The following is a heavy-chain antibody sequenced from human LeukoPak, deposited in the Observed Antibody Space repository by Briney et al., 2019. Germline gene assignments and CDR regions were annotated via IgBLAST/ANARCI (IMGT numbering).Heavy chain of an antibody. CDR2: IRSKVYGGTT. J-gene: IGHJ5*02. Sequence: PGRSLRLSCTASGFTFGDYAMSWFRQAPGKGLEWVGFIRSKVYGGTTEYAASVKGRFTISRDDSKSIAYLQMNSLKTEDTAVYYCTRDWRDSSSSWFDPWGQGTLVTVSS. CDR1: GFTFGDYA. CDR3: TRDWRDSSSSWFDP. D-gene: IGHD6-6*01. V-gene: IGHV3-49*03.